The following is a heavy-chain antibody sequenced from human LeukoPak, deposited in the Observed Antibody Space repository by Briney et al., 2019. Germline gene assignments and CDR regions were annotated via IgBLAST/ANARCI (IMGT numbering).Heavy chain of an antibody. D-gene: IGHD2-21*01. Sequence: PSETLSPTCAVSGYSISSGYYWGWIRQPPGKGLEWIGSIYHSGSTYYNPSLKSRVIISVDTSKNQFSLKLSSVTAADTAVYYCARHYSSALDYWGQGTLVTVSS. CDR1: GYSISSGYY. CDR2: IYHSGST. J-gene: IGHJ4*02. V-gene: IGHV4-38-2*01. CDR3: ARHYSSALDY.